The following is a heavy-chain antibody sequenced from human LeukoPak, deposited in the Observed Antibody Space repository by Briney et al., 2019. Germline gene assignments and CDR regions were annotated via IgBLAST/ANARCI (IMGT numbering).Heavy chain of an antibody. CDR1: GFTFSSYA. D-gene: IGHD5-18*01. CDR2: ITASGGNT. Sequence: GGSLRRSCAASGFTFSSYAMGWVRQAPGKGLEWVSAITASGGNTYYADSVKGRFTISRDNSKNTLYLQVNSLRAEDTAVYYCAKGNGYSYGRYYFDYWGQGTLVTVSS. V-gene: IGHV3-23*01. J-gene: IGHJ4*02. CDR3: AKGNGYSYGRYYFDY.